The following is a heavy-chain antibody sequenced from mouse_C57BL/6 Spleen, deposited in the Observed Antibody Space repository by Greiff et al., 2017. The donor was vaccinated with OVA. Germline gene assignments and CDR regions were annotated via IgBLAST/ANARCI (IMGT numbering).Heavy chain of an antibody. V-gene: IGHV1-9*01. CDR3: ARNNYGYDGTRAMDY. CDR1: GYTFTGYW. D-gene: IGHD2-2*01. Sequence: QVQLQQSGAELMKPGASVKLSCKATGYTFTGYWIEWVKQRPGHGLEWIGEILPGSGRTNYNAKFKGKATFTADTSSNTAYMQLSSLTTEDSAIYYCARNNYGYDGTRAMDYWGQGTSVTVSS. CDR2: ILPGSGRT. J-gene: IGHJ4*01.